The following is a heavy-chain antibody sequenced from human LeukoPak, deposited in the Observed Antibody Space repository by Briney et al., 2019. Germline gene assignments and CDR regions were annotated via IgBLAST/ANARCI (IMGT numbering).Heavy chain of an antibody. CDR1: GGSISYTNW. J-gene: IGHJ4*02. D-gene: IGHD2-8*01. CDR2: ISLTGLT. V-gene: IGHV4-4*02. CDR3: CRENGAFSPFGY. Sequence: PSETLSLTCGVSGGSISYTNWWSWVRQPPGQGLEWIGEISLTGLTHYNPSLESRVTVSLGKSKNQLSLNFTSVTAADSAVYYSCRENGAFSPFGYWGQGILVTV.